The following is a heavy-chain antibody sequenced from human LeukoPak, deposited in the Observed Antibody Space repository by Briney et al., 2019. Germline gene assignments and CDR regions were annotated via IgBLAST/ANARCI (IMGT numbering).Heavy chain of an antibody. D-gene: IGHD6-19*01. J-gene: IGHJ4*02. CDR1: GYSFTNYW. V-gene: IGHV5-51*01. Sequence: GESLKISCKGSGYSFTNYWVGWVRQVPGKGLEWMGIIYPGDSDTRYSPSFQGQVTISADKSIYTAYLQWSSLKASDTAMYYCARLVAVAGLSWYFDYWGQGALVTVSS. CDR2: IYPGDSDT. CDR3: ARLVAVAGLSWYFDY.